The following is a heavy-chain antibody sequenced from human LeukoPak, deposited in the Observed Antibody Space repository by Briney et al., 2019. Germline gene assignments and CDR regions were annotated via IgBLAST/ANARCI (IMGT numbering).Heavy chain of an antibody. D-gene: IGHD3-3*01. CDR1: GFTFSSYG. V-gene: IGHV3-30*02. Sequence: GGSLRLSCAASGFTFSSYGMPWVRQAQEKGLEWVAFIRYDGSSKYSADSVKGRFTISRDNSKNTLSLQMNSLRAEDTAVYYCAKDRAAWSGYSYPYFDYWGQGTLVTVSS. J-gene: IGHJ4*02. CDR3: AKDRAAWSGYSYPYFDY. CDR2: IRYDGSSK.